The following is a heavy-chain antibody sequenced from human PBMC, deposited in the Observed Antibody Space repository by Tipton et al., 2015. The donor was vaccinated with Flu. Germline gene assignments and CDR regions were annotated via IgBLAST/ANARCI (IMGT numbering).Heavy chain of an antibody. J-gene: IGHJ4*02. D-gene: IGHD6-13*01. CDR3: ARDVAAALDY. Sequence: TLSLTCTVSGGSISSSSYYWGWIRQPPGKGLEWIGSIYYSGSTYYNPSLKSRVTISVDTSKNQFSLKLSSVTAADTAVYYCARDVAAALDYWGQGTLVTASS. V-gene: IGHV4-39*07. CDR1: GGSISSSSYY. CDR2: IYYSGST.